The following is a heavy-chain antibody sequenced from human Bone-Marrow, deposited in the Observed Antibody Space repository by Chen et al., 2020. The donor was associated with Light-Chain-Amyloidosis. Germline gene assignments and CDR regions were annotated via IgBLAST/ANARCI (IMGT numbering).Heavy chain of an antibody. Sequence: QVQLVESGGGGVQPGRSLRLSCAASGFPFGRHGMHWVRQAPGKGLEWVAVIWYDGSKKYYAESVKGRFTISRDNSKNTVDLQMNSLGAEDTALFYCARDKGVGTAPFDLWGRGTLVSVSS. CDR1: GFPFGRHG. J-gene: IGHJ2*01. D-gene: IGHD2-15*01. CDR2: IWYDGSKK. V-gene: IGHV3-33*01. CDR3: ARDKGVGTAPFDL.